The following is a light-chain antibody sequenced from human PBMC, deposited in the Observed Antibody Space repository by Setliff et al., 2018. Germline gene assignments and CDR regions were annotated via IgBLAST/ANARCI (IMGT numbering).Light chain of an antibody. CDR1: QSVSNTY. Sequence: EILLTQSPGTLSLSPGERATLSCRASQSVSNTYLAWYQQKPGQAPRLLIFATSRRATGTPDRFSASGSGTDFTLTISRLEPEDFAVYYCQHYDDSPPITFGPGTKVDIK. CDR2: ATS. CDR3: QHYDDSPPIT. J-gene: IGKJ3*01. V-gene: IGKV3-20*01.